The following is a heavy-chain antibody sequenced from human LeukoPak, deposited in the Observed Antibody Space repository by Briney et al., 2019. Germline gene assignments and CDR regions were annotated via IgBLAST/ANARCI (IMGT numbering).Heavy chain of an antibody. CDR3: ARGRVEYYDILTGRRPNNWFDP. D-gene: IGHD3-9*01. J-gene: IGHJ5*02. V-gene: IGHV1-2*02. CDR1: GYTFTGYY. Sequence: ASVKVSCKASGYTFTGYYMHWVRQAPGQGLEWMGWINPNSGGTNYAQKFQGRVTMTRDTSISTAYMELSRLRSDDTAVYYCARGRVEYYDILTGRRPNNWFDPWGQGTLVTVSS. CDR2: INPNSGGT.